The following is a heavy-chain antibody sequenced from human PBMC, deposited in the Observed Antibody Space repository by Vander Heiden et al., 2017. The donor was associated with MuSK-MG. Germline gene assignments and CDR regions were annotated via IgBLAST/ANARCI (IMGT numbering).Heavy chain of an antibody. Sequence: QVQLVQSGAEVKKPGASVKVSCTASGYTFTSYGISWVRQAPGQGLEWMGWISAYNGNTNYAQKLQGRVTMTTDTSTSTAYMELRSLRSDDTAVYYCARSSVVTPYYYYYGMDVWGQGTTVTVSS. CDR1: GYTFTSYG. D-gene: IGHD2-15*01. J-gene: IGHJ6*02. CDR3: ARSSVVTPYYYYYGMDV. CDR2: ISAYNGNT. V-gene: IGHV1-18*01.